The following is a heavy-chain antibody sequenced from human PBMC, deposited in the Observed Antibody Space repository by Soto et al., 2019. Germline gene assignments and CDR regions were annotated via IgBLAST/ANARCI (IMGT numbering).Heavy chain of an antibody. CDR2: ISGSGGST. Sequence: PGGSLRLSCAASGFTFSSYAMSWVRQAPGKGLEWVSAISGSGGSTYYADSVKGRFTISRDNSKNTLYLQMNSLRAEDTAVYYCAKMGYIVVVVAAHHDAFDIWGQGTMVTVSS. CDR3: AKMGYIVVVVAAHHDAFDI. CDR1: GFTFSSYA. V-gene: IGHV3-23*01. D-gene: IGHD2-15*01. J-gene: IGHJ3*02.